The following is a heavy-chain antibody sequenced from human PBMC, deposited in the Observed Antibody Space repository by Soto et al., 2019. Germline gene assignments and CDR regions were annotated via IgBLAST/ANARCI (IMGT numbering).Heavy chain of an antibody. CDR2: IYYSGST. Sequence: LSLTCTVSGGSISSGDYYWSWIRQPPGKGLEWIGYIYYSGSTYYNPSLKSRVTISVDTSKNQFSLKLSSVTAADTAVYYCARDYYYYGSGSYYRYGMDVWGQGTTVTVSS. D-gene: IGHD3-10*01. J-gene: IGHJ6*02. CDR1: GGSISSGDYY. CDR3: ARDYYYYGSGSYYRYGMDV. V-gene: IGHV4-30-4*01.